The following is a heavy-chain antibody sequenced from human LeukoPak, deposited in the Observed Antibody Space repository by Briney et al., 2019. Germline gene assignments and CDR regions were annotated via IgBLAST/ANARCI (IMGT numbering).Heavy chain of an antibody. CDR1: GGSISSYY. Sequence: SETLSLTCTVSGGSISSYYWSWIRQPPGKGLEWIGYIYYSGSTNYNPSPKSRVTISVDTSKNQFSLWLSSVTAADTAVYYCAGDPGGDDHWSYYYYGMDVWGQGTTVTVSS. D-gene: IGHD2-21*01. CDR3: AGDPGGDDHWSYYYYGMDV. CDR2: IYYSGST. J-gene: IGHJ6*02. V-gene: IGHV4-59*01.